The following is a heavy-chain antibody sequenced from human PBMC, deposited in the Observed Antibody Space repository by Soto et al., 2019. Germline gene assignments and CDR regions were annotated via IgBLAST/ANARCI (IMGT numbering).Heavy chain of an antibody. J-gene: IGHJ6*02. CDR3: AREPGGGSPYYYYGMDV. V-gene: IGHV1-18*01. D-gene: IGHD1-26*01. Sequence: ASVKVSCKASGYTFTSYGISWVRQAPGQGLEWMGWISAYNGNTKYSQKFQGRVTITRDTSASTAYMELSSLRSEDTAVYYCAREPGGGSPYYYYGMDVWGQGTTVTVSS. CDR2: ISAYNGNT. CDR1: GYTFTSYG.